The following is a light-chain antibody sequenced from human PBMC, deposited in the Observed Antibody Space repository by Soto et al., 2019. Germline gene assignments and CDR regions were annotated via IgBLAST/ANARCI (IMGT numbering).Light chain of an antibody. J-gene: IGKJ1*01. CDR2: DAS. CDR1: QSVSSSY. V-gene: IGKV3-20*01. CDR3: QESGSSPRT. Sequence: EIVLTQSPGTLSLSPGERGTLSCRASQSVSSSYLAWYQQKPGQAPSLLIYDASSGAAGVPDRFSGSGSGTDFTLTISRLEPEDFAVYYCQESGSSPRTFGQGTKVEIK.